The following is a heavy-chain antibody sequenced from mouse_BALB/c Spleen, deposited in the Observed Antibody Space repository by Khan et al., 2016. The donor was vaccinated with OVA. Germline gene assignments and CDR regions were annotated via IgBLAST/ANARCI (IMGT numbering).Heavy chain of an antibody. CDR1: GYTFTDYY. V-gene: IGHV1-77*01. CDR3: ARRNYFGYTFAY. Sequence: QVQLQQSGAELARPGASVKLSCKASGYTFTDYYINWVKLRTGQGLEWIGEISPGSGDTYYNERFKGKATLTADKSSSTAYMQLSSLTSAASAVYFCARRNYFGYTFAYWGQGTLVTVSA. CDR2: ISPGSGDT. D-gene: IGHD1-2*01. J-gene: IGHJ3*01.